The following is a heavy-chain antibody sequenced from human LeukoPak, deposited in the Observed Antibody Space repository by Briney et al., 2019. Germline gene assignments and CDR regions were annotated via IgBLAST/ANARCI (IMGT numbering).Heavy chain of an antibody. CDR2: ISSSSSYI. CDR3: ARRAYCSSTSCAFDY. J-gene: IGHJ4*02. V-gene: IGHV3-21*01. D-gene: IGHD2-2*01. CDR1: GFTFSSYS. Sequence: PGGSLRLPCAASGFTFSSYSMNWVRQAPGKGLEWVSSISSSSSYIYYADSVKGRFTISRDNAKNSLYLQMNSLRAEDTAVYYCARRAYCSSTSCAFDYWGQGTLVTVSS.